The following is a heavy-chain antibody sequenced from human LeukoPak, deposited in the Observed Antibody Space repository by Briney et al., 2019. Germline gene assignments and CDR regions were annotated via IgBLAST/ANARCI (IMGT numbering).Heavy chain of an antibody. D-gene: IGHD6-6*01. Sequence: SETLSLTCTVSGYSISSGYYRGWIRQTPGKGLEWIGYIYYSGSTNYNPSLKSRVTISVDTSKNQFSLKLSPVTAADTAVYYCARDVVGAFDIWGQGTMVTVSS. J-gene: IGHJ3*02. CDR1: GYSISSGYY. CDR3: ARDVVGAFDI. CDR2: IYYSGST. V-gene: IGHV4-38-2*02.